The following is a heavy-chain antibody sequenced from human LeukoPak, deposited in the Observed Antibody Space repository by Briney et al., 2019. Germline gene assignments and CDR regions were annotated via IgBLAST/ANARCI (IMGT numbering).Heavy chain of an antibody. V-gene: IGHV4-61*01. Sequence: SETLSLTCTVSGGSISSGSYYWTWIRQPPGKGLEWLAYISYSGSTNYNPSLESRVTISVDTSKNQFSLKLTSVTAADTAVYYCARLRRDTVGHDVFDIWGQGTMVTVS. J-gene: IGHJ3*02. CDR1: GGSISSGSYY. CDR2: ISYSGST. D-gene: IGHD5-12*01. CDR3: ARLRRDTVGHDVFDI.